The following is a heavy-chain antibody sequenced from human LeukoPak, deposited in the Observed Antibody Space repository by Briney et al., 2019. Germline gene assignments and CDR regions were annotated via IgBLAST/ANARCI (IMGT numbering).Heavy chain of an antibody. D-gene: IGHD6-13*01. CDR2: INYSGRT. V-gene: IGHV4-59*08. Sequence: PSETLSLTCSVSGGSNSGYYWSWIRQPPGKGLVWIGYINYSGRTDYNPSLKSRVTISVDTSKNQFSLKLSSVTAADTAVFYCARAISGWYYFDYWGQGTLVTVSS. J-gene: IGHJ4*02. CDR3: ARAISGWYYFDY. CDR1: GGSNSGYY.